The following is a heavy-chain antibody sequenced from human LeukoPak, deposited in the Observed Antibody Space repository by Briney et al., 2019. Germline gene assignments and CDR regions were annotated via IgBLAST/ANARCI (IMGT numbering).Heavy chain of an antibody. CDR3: ARHPHDSSGYYDY. V-gene: IGHV5-51*01. J-gene: IGHJ4*02. Sequence: GESLKISXKGSGYSFTSYWIGWVRQMPGKGLEWMGIIYPGDSDTKYSPSFQGQVTISADKSISTAYLQWSSLKASDTAMYYCARHPHDSSGYYDYRGQGTLVTVSS. D-gene: IGHD3-22*01. CDR1: GYSFTSYW. CDR2: IYPGDSDT.